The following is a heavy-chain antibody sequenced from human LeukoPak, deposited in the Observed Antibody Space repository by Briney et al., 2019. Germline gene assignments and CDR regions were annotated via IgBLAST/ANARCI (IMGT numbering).Heavy chain of an antibody. CDR1: GFIFSSYS. CDR3: VRGEGIFDC. J-gene: IGHJ4*02. Sequence: RGSLRLSCAASGFIFSSYSMTWVRQAPGKGLEWVSCISSSGNYIYYADSVKGRFTISRDNAKNSLSLQMNSLRAEDTAMYYCVRGEGIFDCWGQGTLVTVSS. V-gene: IGHV3-21*01. D-gene: IGHD6-13*01. CDR2: ISSSGNYI.